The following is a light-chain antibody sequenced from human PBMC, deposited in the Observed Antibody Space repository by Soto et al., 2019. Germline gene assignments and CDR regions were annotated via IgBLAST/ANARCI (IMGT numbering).Light chain of an antibody. Sequence: EIVLTQSPGTLSLSPGERATLSCRAIQSVSNNYLAWYQQKRGQAPRLLMYDASNRASGVPARFSGSGSGTDFTLTISSLEPEDFAVYYCQQRNNWPRSTFGQGTRLEIK. V-gene: IGKV3-11*01. J-gene: IGKJ5*01. CDR2: DAS. CDR3: QQRNNWPRST. CDR1: QSVSNNY.